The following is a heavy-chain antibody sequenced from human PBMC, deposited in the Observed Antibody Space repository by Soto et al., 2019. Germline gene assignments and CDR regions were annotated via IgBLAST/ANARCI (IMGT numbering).Heavy chain of an antibody. CDR2: ISYDGSNK. CDR3: AKDLEWLFSGHIYYYYGMDV. J-gene: IGHJ6*02. CDR1: GFTFSSYG. Sequence: QVQLVESGGGVVQPGRSLRLSCAASGFTFSSYGMHWVRQAPGKGLEWVAVISYDGSNKYYADSVKGRFTISRDNSKNTLYLQMNSLRAEDTAVYYCAKDLEWLFSGHIYYYYGMDVWGQGTTVTVSS. V-gene: IGHV3-30*18. D-gene: IGHD3-3*01.